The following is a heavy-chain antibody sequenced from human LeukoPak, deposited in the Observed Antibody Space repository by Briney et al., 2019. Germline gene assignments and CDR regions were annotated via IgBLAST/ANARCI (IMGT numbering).Heavy chain of an antibody. CDR1: GFTFSSYA. D-gene: IGHD4-17*01. V-gene: IGHV3-30*04. J-gene: IGHJ4*02. CDR3: ARESGTVTRSHDY. CDR2: ISYDGSNK. Sequence: GGSLRLSCAASGFTFSSYAMHWVRQAPGKGLEWVAVISYDGSNKYYADSVKGRFTISRDNSKNTLYLQMNSLRAEDTAVYYCARESGTVTRSHDYWGQGALVTVSS.